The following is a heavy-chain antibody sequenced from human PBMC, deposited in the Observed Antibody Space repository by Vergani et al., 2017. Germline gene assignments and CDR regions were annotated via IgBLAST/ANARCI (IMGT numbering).Heavy chain of an antibody. J-gene: IGHJ6*03. V-gene: IGHV4-59*01. D-gene: IGHD3-3*01. Sequence: QVQLQESGPGLVKPSETLSLTCTVSGGSISSYYWSWIRQPPGKGLEWIGYIYYSGSTNYNPSLKSRVTISVDTYKNQFSLQLSFVTAADTALYYCAHEFWSGYYMTYYYYMYVWGKGITVTVSS. CDR2: IYYSGST. CDR3: AHEFWSGYYMTYYYYMYV. CDR1: GGSISSYY.